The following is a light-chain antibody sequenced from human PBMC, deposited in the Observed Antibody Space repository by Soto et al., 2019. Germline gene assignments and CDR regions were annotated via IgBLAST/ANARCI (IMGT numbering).Light chain of an antibody. CDR2: AAS. CDR3: LQYNSYPRT. Sequence: IQLTQSPSSLSASVGYGVTITCRASQGISSYLAWYQQKPGKAPKLLIYAASTLQSGAPPRFSGSGSGTDFTLTIRSLQSEDFATYFCLQYNSYPRTFGQGTKGDIK. V-gene: IGKV1-9*01. CDR1: QGISSY. J-gene: IGKJ1*01.